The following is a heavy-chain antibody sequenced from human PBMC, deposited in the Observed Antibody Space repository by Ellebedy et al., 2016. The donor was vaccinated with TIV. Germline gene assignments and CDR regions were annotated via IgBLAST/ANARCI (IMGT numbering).Heavy chain of an antibody. CDR3: ARGAHCSSTSCYSTQGYYGMDV. D-gene: IGHD2-2*01. CDR1: GFTFSEYY. Sequence: GGSLRLXXEASGFTFSEYYMTWIRQAPGKGLEWVSYISSSHSPIYYADSVKGRFTISRDNARNSLYLQMNSLRAEDTAVYYCARGAHCSSTSCYSTQGYYGMDVWGQGTTVTVS. J-gene: IGHJ6*02. V-gene: IGHV3-11*01. CDR2: ISSSHSPI.